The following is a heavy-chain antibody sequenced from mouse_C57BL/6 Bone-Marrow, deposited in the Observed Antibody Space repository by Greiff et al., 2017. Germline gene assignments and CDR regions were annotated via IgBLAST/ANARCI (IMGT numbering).Heavy chain of an antibody. V-gene: IGHV1-75*01. CDR3: ARLDGNYDWFAY. D-gene: IGHD2-1*01. Sequence: QVQLQQSGPELVKPGASVKISCKASGYTFTDYYINWVKQRPGQGLEWIGWIFPGSGSTYYNEKCKGKATLTVDKASSKAYMLLSSLTSEDSAVYFCARLDGNYDWFAYWGQGTLVTVSA. CDR2: IFPGSGST. CDR1: GYTFTDYY. J-gene: IGHJ3*01.